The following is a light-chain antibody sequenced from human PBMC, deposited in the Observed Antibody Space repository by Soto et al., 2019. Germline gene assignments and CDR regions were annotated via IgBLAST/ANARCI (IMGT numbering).Light chain of an antibody. J-gene: IGLJ2*01. Sequence: QSVLTQPASVSGSPGQSITISCTGTSSDVGIYDFVSWYQQHPGKAPKLMIYEVSKRPSGVPDRFSGSKSGNTASLTVSGLQAEDEAEYYCNSYAGTNSFAVFGGGTKLTVL. CDR3: NSYAGTNSFAV. V-gene: IGLV2-8*01. CDR1: SSDVGIYDF. CDR2: EVS.